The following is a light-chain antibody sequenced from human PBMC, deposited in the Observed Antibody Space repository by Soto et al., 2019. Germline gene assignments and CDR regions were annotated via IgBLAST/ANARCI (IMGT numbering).Light chain of an antibody. V-gene: IGKV1-5*01. CDR3: QQYNYYPYT. CDR2: SAS. CDR1: QSISTW. Sequence: DIQMTQSPSTLSASVGDRVTITCRASQSISTWLAWYHQKPGKAPKLLISSASSLESGVPSRFSGSGSGTEFSLAISSLQPDDFATYYCQQYNYYPYTFGEGPKLEIK. J-gene: IGKJ2*01.